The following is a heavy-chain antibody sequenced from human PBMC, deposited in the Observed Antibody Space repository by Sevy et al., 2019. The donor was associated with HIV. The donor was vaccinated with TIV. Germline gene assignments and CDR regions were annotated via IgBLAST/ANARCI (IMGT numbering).Heavy chain of an antibody. CDR1: GFTFSDHY. J-gene: IGHJ4*02. CDR2: TKNKSDGYTT. CDR3: ATHAGIAAAGRVFDY. V-gene: IGHV3-72*01. D-gene: IGHD6-13*01. Sequence: GGSLRLSCVASGFTFSDHYMEWVRQAPGKGLEWVGRTKNKSDGYTTEYAGSVKGRFTISRDESKNSLNVQMNSLKADDTAVYYCATHAGIAAAGRVFDYWGQGTLVTVSS.